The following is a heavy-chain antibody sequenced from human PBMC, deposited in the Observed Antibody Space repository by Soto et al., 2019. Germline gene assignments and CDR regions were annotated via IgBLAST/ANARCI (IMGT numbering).Heavy chain of an antibody. CDR3: ARGGGNSPPDP. CDR1: GFTFSSYG. J-gene: IGHJ5*02. V-gene: IGHV3-33*01. D-gene: IGHD4-4*01. CDR2: IWYDGSNK. Sequence: SGGSLRLSCAASGFTFSSYGMHWVRQAPGKGLEWVAVIWYDGSNKYYADSVKGRFTISKDNSKNTLYLQMNSLRAEDTAVYYCARGGGNSPPDPWGQGTLVTVSS.